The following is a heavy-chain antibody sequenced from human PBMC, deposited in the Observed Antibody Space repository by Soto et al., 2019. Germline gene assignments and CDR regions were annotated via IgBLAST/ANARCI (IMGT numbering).Heavy chain of an antibody. CDR3: GVSAGLDF. CDR1: GFSPTAYA. V-gene: IGHV1-18*01. CDR2: ISADTGEP. J-gene: IGHJ4*02. Sequence: QVQLVQSGAEVTRPGASVKISCKASGFSPTAYAFSWVRRAPGKGLEWMGLISADTGEPRYAQKFQGKVAMTTDTSTRTAYMELRGLTSDDTAVYYCGVSAGLDFWGQGTRVTVSS. D-gene: IGHD6-13*01.